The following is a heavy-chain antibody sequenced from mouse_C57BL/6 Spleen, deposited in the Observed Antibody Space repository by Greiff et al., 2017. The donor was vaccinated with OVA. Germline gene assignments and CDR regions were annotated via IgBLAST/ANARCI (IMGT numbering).Heavy chain of an antibody. CDR2: ILPGRGST. D-gene: IGHD1-1*02. Sequence: VHLVESGAELMKPGASVKLSCKATGYTFTGYWIEWVKQRPGHGLEWIGEILPGRGSTNYNEKFKGKATFTADTSSNTAYMQLSSLTTEDSAIYYCARKRVYGDYWGQGTTLTVSS. J-gene: IGHJ2*01. CDR1: GYTFTGYW. CDR3: ARKRVYGDY. V-gene: IGHV1-9*01.